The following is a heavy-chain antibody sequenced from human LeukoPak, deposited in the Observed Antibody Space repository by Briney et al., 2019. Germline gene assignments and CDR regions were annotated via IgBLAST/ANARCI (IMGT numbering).Heavy chain of an antibody. CDR1: GGTFSSYT. CDR3: ARASIAARTGFDY. D-gene: IGHD6-6*01. Sequence: SVKVSCKASGGTFSSYTIGWVRQAPGQGLEWMGRIIPILGIANYAQKFQGRVTITADKSTSTAYMELSSLRSEDTAVYYCARASIAARTGFDYWGLGTLVTVSS. V-gene: IGHV1-69*02. J-gene: IGHJ4*02. CDR2: IIPILGIA.